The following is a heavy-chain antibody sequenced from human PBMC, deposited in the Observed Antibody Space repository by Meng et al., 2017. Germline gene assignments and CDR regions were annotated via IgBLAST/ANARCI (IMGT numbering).Heavy chain of an antibody. D-gene: IGHD4-23*01. CDR3: ARFSYGGNSDY. J-gene: IGHJ4*02. CDR2: INSDGSST. V-gene: IGHV3-74*01. CDR1: GFTFSSYW. Sequence: GESLKISCAASGFTFSSYWMHWVRQAPGKGLVWVSRINSDGSSTSYADSVKGRFTIPRDNAQNTLYLQMNSLRAEDTAVYYCARFSYGGNSDYWGQGTLVTVSS.